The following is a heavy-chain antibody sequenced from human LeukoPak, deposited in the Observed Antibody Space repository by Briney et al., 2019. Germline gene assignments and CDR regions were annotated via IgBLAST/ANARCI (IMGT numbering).Heavy chain of an antibody. J-gene: IGHJ4*02. CDR3: AEDVGYCSGGSCRDY. CDR2: ISYDGSNK. V-gene: IGHV3-30*18. CDR1: GFTFSSYG. D-gene: IGHD2-15*01. Sequence: GGSLRLSCAASGFTFSSYGMHWVRQAPGKGLEWVAVISYDGSNKYYADSVKGRFTISRDNSKNTLYLQMNSLRAEDTAVYYCAEDVGYCSGGSCRDYWGQGTLVTVSS.